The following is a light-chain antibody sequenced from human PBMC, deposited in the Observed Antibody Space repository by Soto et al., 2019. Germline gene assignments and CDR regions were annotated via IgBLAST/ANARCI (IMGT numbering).Light chain of an antibody. J-gene: IGKJ1*01. CDR1: QSVLYSSNNKNY. V-gene: IGKV4-1*01. CDR2: WAS. Sequence: DIVMTQSPDSLAVSLGERANINCKSSQSVLYSSNNKNYLAWYQQKPGQPPRQLLYWASTRESGVPDRISGSGSGTEFTLTISSLQAEDVAVYDCHQYYSSPWTFGQGTKVEIK. CDR3: HQYYSSPWT.